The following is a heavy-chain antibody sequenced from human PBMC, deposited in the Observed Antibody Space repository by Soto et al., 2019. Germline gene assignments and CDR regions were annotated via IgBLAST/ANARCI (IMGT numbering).Heavy chain of an antibody. V-gene: IGHV4-61*01. J-gene: IGHJ4*02. CDR1: GGSVSSGSHY. Sequence: PSETLSLTCIVSGGSVSSGSHYWSWIRQPPGKGLEWIGYIYYSGSTNYNPSLKSRVTISLDTSKNQFSLKLSSVTAADTAVYYCARDRSQFYFDYWGLGTLVTVSS. CDR2: IYYSGST. CDR3: ARDRSQFYFDY.